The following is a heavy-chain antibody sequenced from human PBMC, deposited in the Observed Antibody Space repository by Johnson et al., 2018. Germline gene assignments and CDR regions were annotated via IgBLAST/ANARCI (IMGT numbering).Heavy chain of an antibody. CDR1: GFTVSSNY. V-gene: IGHV3-53*01. CDR3: ARDAQNDYGDYEDY. J-gene: IGHJ4*02. Sequence: VQLVESGGGLILPGGSLRLSYAASGFTVSSNYMSWVRQAPGKGLEWVSLIYSGGSTYYADSVKGRFTISRDNSKNTLYLQMNSLRAEDTAVYYCARDAQNDYGDYEDYWGQGTLVTVSS. D-gene: IGHD4-17*01. CDR2: IYSGGST.